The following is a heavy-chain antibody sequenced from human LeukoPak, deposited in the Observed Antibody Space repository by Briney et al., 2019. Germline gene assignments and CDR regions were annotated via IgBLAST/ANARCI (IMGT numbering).Heavy chain of an antibody. Sequence: SETLSLTCTVSDYSINSGYYWDWIRQPPGKGLEWIGSIYHSGSTYYNPSLKSRVTISVDTSKNQFSLKLSSVTAADTAVYYCARRGVAGTYYWGQGTLVTVSS. CDR1: DYSINSGYY. J-gene: IGHJ4*02. V-gene: IGHV4-38-2*02. D-gene: IGHD6-19*01. CDR3: ARRGVAGTYY. CDR2: IYHSGST.